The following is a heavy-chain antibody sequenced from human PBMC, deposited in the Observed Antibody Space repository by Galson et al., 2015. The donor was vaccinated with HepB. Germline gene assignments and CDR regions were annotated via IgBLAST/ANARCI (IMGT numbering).Heavy chain of an antibody. CDR2: ISYDGSNK. Sequence: SLRLSCAASGFTFSSYAMHWVRQAPGKGLEWVAVISYDGSNKYYADSVKGRFTISRDNSKNTLYLQMNSLRAEDTAVYYCASSWRIGSSVLLEYYYGMDVWGQGTTVTVSS. J-gene: IGHJ6*02. V-gene: IGHV3-30*04. CDR3: ASSWRIGSSVLLEYYYGMDV. D-gene: IGHD6-13*01. CDR1: GFTFSSYA.